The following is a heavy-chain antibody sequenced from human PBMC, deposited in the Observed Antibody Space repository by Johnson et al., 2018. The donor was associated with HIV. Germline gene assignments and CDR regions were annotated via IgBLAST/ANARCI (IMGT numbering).Heavy chain of an antibody. CDR2: IYSGGST. CDR3: ARDHMGPVNRRVQWLVPRGFDF. CDR1: GFTVSSNY. Sequence: VQLVESGGGLIQPGGSLRLSCAASGFTVSSNYMSWVRQAPGKGLEWVSVIYSGGSTYYTVSVKGRFTISRDNANNSLYLQMNSLRAEDTALYYCARDHMGPVNRRVQWLVPRGFDFWGQGTMVTVAS. V-gene: IGHV3-53*01. J-gene: IGHJ3*01. D-gene: IGHD6-19*01.